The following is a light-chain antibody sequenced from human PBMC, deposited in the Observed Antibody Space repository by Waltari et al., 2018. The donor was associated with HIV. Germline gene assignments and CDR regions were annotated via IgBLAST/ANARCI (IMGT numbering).Light chain of an antibody. CDR3: QQYYSYPDT. CDR1: QSITNW. CDR2: KTS. Sequence: DIQMTQSPSTLSASVGDSVTITCRASQSITNWLAWYQQKPGKAPKLLISKTSSLESGVPSSFSGSGSGTEFTLTIIGLQPDDFATYYCQQYYSYPDTFGQGTRLEIK. J-gene: IGKJ5*01. V-gene: IGKV1-5*03.